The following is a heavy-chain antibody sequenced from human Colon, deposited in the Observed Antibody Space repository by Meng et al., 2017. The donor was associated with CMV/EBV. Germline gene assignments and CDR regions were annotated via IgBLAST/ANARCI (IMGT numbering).Heavy chain of an antibody. J-gene: IGHJ4*02. V-gene: IGHV4-34*01. CDR2: VDHDGTV. Sequence: GSLRLSCAVEGGTFRGYYWSWIRQSPGKGLEWIGEVDHDGTVRGSASLNGRVIVSADPSSRRFSLNLTSVTAADSGVYFCARGSYFSGNYPRRQYFEYWGQGTQVTVSS. CDR1: GGTFRGYY. CDR3: ARGSYFSGNYPRRQYFEY. D-gene: IGHD3-3*01.